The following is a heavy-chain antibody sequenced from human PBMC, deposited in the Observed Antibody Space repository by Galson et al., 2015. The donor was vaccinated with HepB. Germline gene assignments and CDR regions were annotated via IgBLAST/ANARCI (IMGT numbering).Heavy chain of an antibody. V-gene: IGHV3-30*04. CDR3: ANPLLTIAAAGTVVGAPVGDY. CDR2: ISYDGSNK. CDR1: GFTFSSYA. Sequence: SLRLSCAASGFTFSSYAMHWVRQAPGKGLEWVAVISYDGSNKYYADSVKGRFTISRDNSKNTLYLQMNSLRAEDTAVYYCANPLLTIAAAGTVVGAPVGDYWGQGTLVTVSS. J-gene: IGHJ4*02. D-gene: IGHD6-13*01.